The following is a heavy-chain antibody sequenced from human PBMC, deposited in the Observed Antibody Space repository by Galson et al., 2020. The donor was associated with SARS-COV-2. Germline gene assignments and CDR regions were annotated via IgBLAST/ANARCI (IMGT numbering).Heavy chain of an antibody. J-gene: IGHJ6*03. CDR3: ARDPAMGYYYYYYMDV. V-gene: IGHV3-21*01. CDR2: ISSSSYI. Sequence: GESLKISCAASGFTFSSYSMNWVRQAPGKGLEWVSSISSSSYIYYADSVKGRFTISRDNAKNSLYLQMNSLSAEDTAVYYCARDPAMGYYYYYYMDVWGKGTTVTFSS. D-gene: IGHD5-18*01. CDR1: GFTFSSYS.